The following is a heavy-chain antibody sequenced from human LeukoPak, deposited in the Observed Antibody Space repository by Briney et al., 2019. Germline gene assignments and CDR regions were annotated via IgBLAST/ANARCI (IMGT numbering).Heavy chain of an antibody. V-gene: IGHV4-4*07. CDR1: GGSISSYY. CDR2: IYTSGST. J-gene: IGHJ3*02. D-gene: IGHD3-22*01. CDR3: ARESFSDNSGSGDAFDI. Sequence: PSETLSLTCTVSGGSISSYYWSWIRQPAGKGLEWIGRIYTSGSTNYNPSLKSRVTMSVDTSKNQFSLKLSSVTAADTAVYYCARESFSDNSGSGDAFDIWGQGTMVTVSS.